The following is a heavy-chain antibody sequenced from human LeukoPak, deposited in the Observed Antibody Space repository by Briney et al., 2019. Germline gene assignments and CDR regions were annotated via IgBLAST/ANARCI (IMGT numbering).Heavy chain of an antibody. CDR2: ISSSTNTI. J-gene: IGHJ4*02. CDR1: GGSISSSSYY. Sequence: ETLSLTCTVSGGSISSSSYYWGWVRQAPGKGLEWLSYISSSTNTIYYADSVKGRFTISRDNAKNSLYLQMNGLGAEDTAVYYCARELNGYGYYFFDYWGPGTLVTVSS. V-gene: IGHV3-48*04. D-gene: IGHD3-16*01. CDR3: ARELNGYGYYFFDY.